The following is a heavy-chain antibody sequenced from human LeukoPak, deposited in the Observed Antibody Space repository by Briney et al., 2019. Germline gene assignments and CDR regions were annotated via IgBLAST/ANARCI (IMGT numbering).Heavy chain of an antibody. Sequence: GGSLRLSCSASGFTFTNAWMSWDRQAPGKGLEWVGRIKSTTDGGTTDYAAPVRGRFTISRDDSKNTLFLQMNSLKTEDTAVYYGTTHLPYNYWGQGTLVTVSS. J-gene: IGHJ4*02. D-gene: IGHD1-14*01. V-gene: IGHV3-15*01. CDR1: GFTFTNAW. CDR2: IKSTTDGGTT. CDR3: TTHLPYNY.